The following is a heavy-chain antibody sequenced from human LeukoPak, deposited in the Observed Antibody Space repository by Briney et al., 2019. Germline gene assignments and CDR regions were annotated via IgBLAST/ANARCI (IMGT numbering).Heavy chain of an antibody. J-gene: IGHJ4*02. D-gene: IGHD6-13*01. V-gene: IGHV1-69*05. CDR1: GGTFSIYA. CDR3: ARAAAAAAGKGDFDY. Sequence: ASVKVSCKASGGTFSIYAISWVRQAPGQRLEWMGRIIPIFGTANYAQKFQGRVTISTDESTSTAYMELSSLRCEDTAVYYCARAAAAAAGKGDFDYWGQGTLVTVSS. CDR2: IIPIFGTA.